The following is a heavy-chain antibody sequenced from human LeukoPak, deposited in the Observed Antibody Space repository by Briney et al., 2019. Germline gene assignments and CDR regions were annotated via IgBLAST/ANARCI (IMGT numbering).Heavy chain of an antibody. V-gene: IGHV4-4*07. CDR1: GASISSYS. CDR3: ARVILHGAYYYYYYMDV. Sequence: SETLSLTCTVSGASISSYSWTWLRQPAGKGLEWIGRISSSGSTNYNPSLKSRVTMSVDTSKNQFSLKLSSATAADTAVFYCARVILHGAYYYYYYMDVWGKGTTVTVSS. J-gene: IGHJ6*03. D-gene: IGHD1-26*01. CDR2: ISSSGST.